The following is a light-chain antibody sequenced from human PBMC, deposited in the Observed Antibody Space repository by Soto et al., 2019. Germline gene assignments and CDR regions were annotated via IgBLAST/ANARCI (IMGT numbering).Light chain of an antibody. Sequence: QSALTQPRSVSESPGQSVTISCTGTSSDVGGFNYVSWYQQHPGKAPKLMIFDVSKRPSGVPDRFSGSKSGNTASLTISGLQAVDEADYYCCSYAGSYTYVFGTGTKLTVL. V-gene: IGLV2-11*01. J-gene: IGLJ1*01. CDR3: CSYAGSYTYV. CDR1: SSDVGGFNY. CDR2: DVS.